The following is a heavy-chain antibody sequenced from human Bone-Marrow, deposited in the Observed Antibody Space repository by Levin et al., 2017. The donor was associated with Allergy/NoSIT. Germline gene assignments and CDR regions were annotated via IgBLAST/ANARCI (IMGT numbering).Heavy chain of an antibody. J-gene: IGHJ3*02. D-gene: IGHD3-16*01. Sequence: GGSLRLSCAASGFTFSSYGMHWVRQAPGKGLEWVAVISYDGSNKYYADSVKGRFTISRDNSKNTLYLQMNSLRAEDTAVYYCAKDLWGLLSAFDIWGQGTMVTVSS. CDR3: AKDLWGLLSAFDI. V-gene: IGHV3-30*18. CDR1: GFTFSSYG. CDR2: ISYDGSNK.